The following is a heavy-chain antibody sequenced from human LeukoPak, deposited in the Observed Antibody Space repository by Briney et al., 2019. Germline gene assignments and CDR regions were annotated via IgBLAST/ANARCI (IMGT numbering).Heavy chain of an antibody. J-gene: IGHJ4*02. Sequence: GGSLRLSCAASGFTFSSYSMNSVRQAPGKGLEWVSSISSSSSYIYYADSVKGRFTISRDNAKNSLYLQMNSLRAEDTAVYYCARAGFTFSDYFGSFFDYWGQGTLVTVSS. CDR3: ARAGFTFSDYFGSFFDY. CDR1: GFTFSSYS. D-gene: IGHD3-10*01. CDR2: ISSSSSYI. V-gene: IGHV3-21*06.